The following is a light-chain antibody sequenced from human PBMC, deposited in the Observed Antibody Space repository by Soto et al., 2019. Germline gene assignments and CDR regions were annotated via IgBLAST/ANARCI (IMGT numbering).Light chain of an antibody. Sequence: DIQMTQSPSSVSASVGDRVTITWQASQCITNYLNWYQQKPGKAPKLLIDGASNLETGVPSRCSGSGSGTDFTFTISSLQAEDIATYFCQQYDSVFTFGQGTRLEIK. CDR3: QQYDSVFT. J-gene: IGKJ5*01. V-gene: IGKV1-33*01. CDR2: GAS. CDR1: QCITNY.